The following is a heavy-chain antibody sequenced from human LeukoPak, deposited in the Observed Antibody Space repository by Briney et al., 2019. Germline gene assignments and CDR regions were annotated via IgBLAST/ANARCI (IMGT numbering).Heavy chain of an antibody. Sequence: ASVKVSCKASGYTFSSYTITWVRQAPGQGLEWMGWISAYNGNTNYAQKLQGRVTMTTDTSTSTAYMELRSLRSEDTAVYYCARANGYCSSTSCLEVYYYYYMDVWGKGTTVTVSS. CDR2: ISAYNGNT. CDR1: GYTFSSYT. D-gene: IGHD2-2*01. V-gene: IGHV1-18*01. J-gene: IGHJ6*03. CDR3: ARANGYCSSTSCLEVYYYYYMDV.